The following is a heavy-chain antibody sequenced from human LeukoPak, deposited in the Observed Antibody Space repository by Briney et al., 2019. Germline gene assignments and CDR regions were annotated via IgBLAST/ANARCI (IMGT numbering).Heavy chain of an antibody. V-gene: IGHV4-4*02. D-gene: IGHD6-13*01. Sequence: SGTLSLTCAVSGGSISSSNWWSWVRQPPGKGLEWIGEIYHSGSTYYNPSLKSRVTTSVDTSENQFSLKLSSVTAADTAVYYCATNMGIAAAGNWGQGTLVTVSP. CDR1: GGSISSSNW. CDR2: IYHSGST. CDR3: ATNMGIAAAGN. J-gene: IGHJ4*02.